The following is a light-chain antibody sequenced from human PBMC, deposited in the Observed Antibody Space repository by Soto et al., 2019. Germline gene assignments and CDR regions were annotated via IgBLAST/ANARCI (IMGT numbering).Light chain of an antibody. J-gene: IGKJ4*01. V-gene: IGKV3-11*01. CDR1: QRVSSY. Sequence: EIVLTQSPATLTLSPGETATLSCRGSQRVSSYLAWYQQKPGQATRLLIYDASDRASGTPARFSGSGSGTDFTLPISSLEPADFPVFYCQQCGNCTLLTFGGGTKVELK. CDR2: DAS. CDR3: QQCGNCTLLT.